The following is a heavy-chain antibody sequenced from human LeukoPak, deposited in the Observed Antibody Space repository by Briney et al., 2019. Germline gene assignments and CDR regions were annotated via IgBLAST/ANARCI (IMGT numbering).Heavy chain of an antibody. CDR2: ISWDGGFT. Sequence: PGGSLRLSCAASGFTFDDYMMHWVRQAPGKGLEWVFLISWDGGFTYYADSVKGRFTISRDNSKNSLYLQMNSLRTEDTALYHCAKARGLIGGAFDIWGQGTMVTVSS. V-gene: IGHV3-43*01. CDR3: AKARGLIGGAFDI. D-gene: IGHD2/OR15-2a*01. CDR1: GFTFDDYM. J-gene: IGHJ3*02.